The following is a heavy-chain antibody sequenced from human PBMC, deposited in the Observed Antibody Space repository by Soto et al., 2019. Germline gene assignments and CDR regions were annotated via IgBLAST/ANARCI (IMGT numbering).Heavy chain of an antibody. CDR2: ISGSGGST. D-gene: IGHD6-13*01. CDR3: AKDRGSRWQSSYFQH. Sequence: GSLRLSCAASGFTFSSYAMSWVRQAPGKGLEWVSTISGSGGSTYYADSVKGRFTISRDNSKNTLYLQMNSLRAEDTAVYYCAKDRGSRWQSSYFQHWGQGTLVTVSS. CDR1: GFTFSSYA. V-gene: IGHV3-23*01. J-gene: IGHJ1*01.